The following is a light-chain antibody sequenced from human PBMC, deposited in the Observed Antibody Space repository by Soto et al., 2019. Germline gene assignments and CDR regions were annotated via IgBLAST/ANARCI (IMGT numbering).Light chain of an antibody. J-gene: IGLJ1*01. CDR3: TSYTSSNPYV. Sequence: QSALTQPPSVSGSPGHSVAISCTGTSSDVGSYNRVSWYQQPPGSAPKLMIYDVSNRPSGVPDRFSGSKSGNAASLTISGLQAEDEADYYCTSYTSSNPYVFGTGTKVNVL. V-gene: IGLV2-18*02. CDR2: DVS. CDR1: SSDVGSYNR.